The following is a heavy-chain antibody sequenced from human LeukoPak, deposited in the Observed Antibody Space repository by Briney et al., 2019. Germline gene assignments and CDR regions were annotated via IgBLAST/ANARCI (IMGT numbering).Heavy chain of an antibody. CDR3: AREGSYSYGLNFDY. CDR1: GFTFSNAW. Sequence: PGGSLRLSCAASGFTFSNAWMSWVRQAPGKGLEWVSVIYSGGSTYYADSAKGRFTISRDNSKNTLYLQMNSLRAEDTAVYYCAREGSYSYGLNFDYWGQGTLVTVSS. J-gene: IGHJ4*02. CDR2: IYSGGST. V-gene: IGHV3-53*01. D-gene: IGHD5-18*01.